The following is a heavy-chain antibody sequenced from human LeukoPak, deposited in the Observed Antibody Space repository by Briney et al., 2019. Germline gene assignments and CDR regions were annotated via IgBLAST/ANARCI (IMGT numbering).Heavy chain of an antibody. CDR1: GGSISTSNYY. Sequence: SETLSLTCTVSGGSISTSNYYWGWIRQPPGKGLEWIGNIFYSGSTYYSPSLRSRVTISLDTSRNQFSLKLNSVTAADTAVYYCARVYYYDSRYFDFWGRGNLVTVSS. CDR2: IFYSGST. V-gene: IGHV4-39*07. CDR3: ARVYYYDSRYFDF. J-gene: IGHJ2*01. D-gene: IGHD3-22*01.